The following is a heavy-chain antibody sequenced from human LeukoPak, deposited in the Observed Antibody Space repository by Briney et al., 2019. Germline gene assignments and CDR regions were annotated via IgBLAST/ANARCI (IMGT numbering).Heavy chain of an antibody. CDR1: GGSFSGYY. J-gene: IGHJ5*02. D-gene: IGHD2-15*01. V-gene: IGHV4-34*01. CDR2: INHSGST. CDR3: ARGRLGYCSGGSCYTFDP. Sequence: SETLSLTCAVYGGSFSGYYWSWIRQPPGKGLEWIGEINHSGSTNYNPSLKSRVTISADTSKNQFSLKLSSVTAADTAVYYCARGRLGYCSGGSCYTFDPWGQGTLVTVSS.